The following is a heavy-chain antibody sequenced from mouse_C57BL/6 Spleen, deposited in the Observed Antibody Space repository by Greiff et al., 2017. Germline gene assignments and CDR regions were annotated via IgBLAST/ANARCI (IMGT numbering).Heavy chain of an antibody. CDR1: GYTFTSYW. V-gene: IGHV1-53*01. J-gene: IGHJ1*03. D-gene: IGHD1-1*02. CDR3: ARGVARRYFDV. Sequence: QVQLQQPGTELVKPGASVKLSCKASGYTFTSYWLHWVKQRPGQGLEWIGNINPSNGGTNYNEKFKSKATLTVDKSSSTAYMQRSSLTSEDSAVYYCARGVARRYFDVWGTGTTVTVSS. CDR2: INPSNGGT.